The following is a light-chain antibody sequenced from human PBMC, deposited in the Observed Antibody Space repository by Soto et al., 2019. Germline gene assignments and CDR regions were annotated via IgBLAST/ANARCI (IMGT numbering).Light chain of an antibody. CDR3: MQATQLRT. CDR1: RSLVASDGNAY. V-gene: IGKV2-24*01. J-gene: IGKJ5*01. CDR2: KVS. Sequence: EIVLTQTLLLSPVTLGQPASISCRSSRSLVASDGNAYLTWLHQRPGQPPRPLIYKVSQRLSGVPDRFSGSGAGTDFTLHISRVEAEDVGTYFCMQATQLRTFGQGTRLEIK.